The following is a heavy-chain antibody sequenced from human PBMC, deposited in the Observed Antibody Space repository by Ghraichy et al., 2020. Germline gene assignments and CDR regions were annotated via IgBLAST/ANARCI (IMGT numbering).Heavy chain of an antibody. V-gene: IGHV3-64D*06. CDR3: VKDSPYYDILTGYFLSRIAIDY. J-gene: IGHJ4*02. Sequence: GGSLRLSCSASGFTFSSYAMHWVRQAPGKGLEYVSAISSNGGSTYYADSVKGRFTISRDNSKNTLYLQMSSLRAEDTAVYYCVKDSPYYDILTGYFLSRIAIDYWGQGTLVTVSS. D-gene: IGHD3-9*01. CDR2: ISSNGGST. CDR1: GFTFSSYA.